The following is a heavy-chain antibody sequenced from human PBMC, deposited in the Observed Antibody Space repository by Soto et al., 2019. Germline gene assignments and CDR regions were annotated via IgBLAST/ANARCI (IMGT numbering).Heavy chain of an antibody. CDR3: AREPIFGVVGYYYYYYGMDV. V-gene: IGHV3-30-3*01. J-gene: IGHJ6*02. Sequence: GGSLRLSCAASGFTFSSYAMHWVRQAPGKGLEWVAVISYDGSNKYYADSVKGRFTISRDNSKNTLYLQMNSLRAEDTAVYYCAREPIFGVVGYYYYYYGMDVWGQGTTVTVSS. CDR1: GFTFSSYA. D-gene: IGHD3-3*01. CDR2: ISYDGSNK.